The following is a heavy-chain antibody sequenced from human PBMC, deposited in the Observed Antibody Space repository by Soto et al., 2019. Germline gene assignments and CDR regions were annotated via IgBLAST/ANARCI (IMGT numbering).Heavy chain of an antibody. D-gene: IGHD3-3*01. CDR2: ISWNSGSV. Sequence: EVQLVESGGGLVQPGRSLTLSCAASGFTFDDYGLHWVRQVPGKGLEWVSGISWNSGSVAYADSVKGRFTISRDSAKNSLFLQMNSLRPEDTALYYCAKDVMAWSGACDFWGQGILVSVSS. J-gene: IGHJ4*02. CDR1: GFTFDDYG. V-gene: IGHV3-9*01. CDR3: AKDVMAWSGACDF.